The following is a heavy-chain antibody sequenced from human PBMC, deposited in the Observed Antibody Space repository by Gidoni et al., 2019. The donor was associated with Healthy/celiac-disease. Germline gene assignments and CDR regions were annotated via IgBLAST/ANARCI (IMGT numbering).Heavy chain of an antibody. J-gene: IGHJ4*02. Sequence: EVQLLESGGGLVQPGGSLRLSCAASGCTFSSHAMSWVRQAPGKGLGWVSAISGSGGSTYYADSVKGRFNISRDNSKNTLYLQINSLRAEDTAVYYCAKGEYSSSPFDYWGQGTLVTVSS. V-gene: IGHV3-23*01. CDR3: AKGEYSSSPFDY. CDR1: GCTFSSHA. D-gene: IGHD6-6*01. CDR2: ISGSGGST.